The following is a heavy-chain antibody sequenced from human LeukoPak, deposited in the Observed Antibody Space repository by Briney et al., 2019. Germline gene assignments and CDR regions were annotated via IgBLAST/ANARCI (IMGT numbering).Heavy chain of an antibody. J-gene: IGHJ4*02. Sequence: GRSLRLSCAASGFTFSSYGMQWVRQAPGNGLEWEAVISYDGSNKYYADSVKGRFTISRDNSKNTLYLQMNSLRAEDTAVYYCAKDHCSSTSCQEGYWGQGTLVTVSS. CDR2: ISYDGSNK. CDR1: GFTFSSYG. V-gene: IGHV3-30*18. D-gene: IGHD2-2*01. CDR3: AKDHCSSTSCQEGY.